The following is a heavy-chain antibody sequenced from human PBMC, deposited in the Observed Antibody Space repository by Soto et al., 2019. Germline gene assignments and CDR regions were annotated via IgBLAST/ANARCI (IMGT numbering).Heavy chain of an antibody. J-gene: IGHJ4*02. CDR1: GFTFSNAW. Sequence: EVQLVESGGGLVKVGGSLQLSCAGSGFTFSNAWLKWVRQAPGKGLEWVGRIKSKTDGETTDYAATVKGRSTISRDDSKNILVLQMNSLQIDDTAVYYCTVWDHWGQGTLVTVS. CDR2: IKSKTDGETT. V-gene: IGHV3-15*01. CDR3: TVWDH. D-gene: IGHD2-21*01.